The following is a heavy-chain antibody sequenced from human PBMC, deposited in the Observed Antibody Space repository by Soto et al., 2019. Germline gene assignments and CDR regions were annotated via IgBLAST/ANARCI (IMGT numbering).Heavy chain of an antibody. J-gene: IGHJ4*02. D-gene: IGHD3-10*01. Sequence: QVQLVQSGAEVKKTRASVKVSCKASGYTFSNYLLHWVRQAPGQGLEWMGWINAGNGHTKYSQKFQGRVTFTRDTSATTAYIELSSLRSEDTAVYYCVSPSYGSGSYNWGQGTLVTVSS. CDR1: GYTFSNYL. CDR2: INAGNGHT. V-gene: IGHV1-3*01. CDR3: VSPSYGSGSYN.